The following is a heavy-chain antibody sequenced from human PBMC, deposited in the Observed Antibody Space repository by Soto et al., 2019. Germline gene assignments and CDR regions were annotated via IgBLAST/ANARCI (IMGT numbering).Heavy chain of an antibody. D-gene: IGHD2-15*01. Sequence: PSETLSLTCTVSGGSISSYYWSWIRQPPGKGLEWIGYIYYSGSTNYNPSLKSRVTISVDTSKNQFSLKLSSVTAADTAVYYCARQYGAANFDYWGQGTLVTVSS. CDR1: GGSISSYY. CDR2: IYYSGST. V-gene: IGHV4-59*08. CDR3: ARQYGAANFDY. J-gene: IGHJ4*02.